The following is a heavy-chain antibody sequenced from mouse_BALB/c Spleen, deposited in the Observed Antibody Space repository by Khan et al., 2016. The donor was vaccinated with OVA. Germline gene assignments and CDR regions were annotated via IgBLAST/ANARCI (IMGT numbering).Heavy chain of an antibody. D-gene: IGHD2-13*01. CDR3: ARGYYGDPVAY. J-gene: IGHJ3*01. CDR1: GFTFSDYY. Sequence: EVELVESGGGLVKPGGSLKLSCAASGFTFSDYYMYWVRQTPEKRLEWVATISDGGSYTYYPDSVKGRFTISRDDATNNLYLQMSSLKSEDTAMYYCARGYYGDPVAYWGQGTLVTVSA. V-gene: IGHV5-4*02. CDR2: ISDGGSYT.